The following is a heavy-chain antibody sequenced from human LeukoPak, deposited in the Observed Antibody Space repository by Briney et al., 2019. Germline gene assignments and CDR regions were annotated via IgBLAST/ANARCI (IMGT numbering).Heavy chain of an antibody. Sequence: PGGSLRHSCAASGFTFSSYWMHWVRQAPGKGLVWVSRINSDGSSTSYADSVKGRFTISRDNAKNTLYLQMNSLRAEDTAVYYCARDSYRVKYDYWGQGTLVTVSS. V-gene: IGHV3-74*01. CDR2: INSDGSST. D-gene: IGHD5/OR15-5a*01. J-gene: IGHJ4*02. CDR1: GFTFSSYW. CDR3: ARDSYRVKYDY.